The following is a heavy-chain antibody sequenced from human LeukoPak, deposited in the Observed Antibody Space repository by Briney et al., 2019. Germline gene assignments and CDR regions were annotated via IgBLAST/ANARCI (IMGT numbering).Heavy chain of an antibody. Sequence: PGGSLRLSCAASGFTFSSYAMHWVRQAPGKGLEWVSSISSSSSYIYYADSVKGRFTISRDNAKNSLYLQMNSLRAEDTAVYYCARARPTPGAFDIWGQGTMVTVSS. CDR1: GFTFSSYA. CDR2: ISSSSSYI. V-gene: IGHV3-21*01. J-gene: IGHJ3*02. D-gene: IGHD2-15*01. CDR3: ARARPTPGAFDI.